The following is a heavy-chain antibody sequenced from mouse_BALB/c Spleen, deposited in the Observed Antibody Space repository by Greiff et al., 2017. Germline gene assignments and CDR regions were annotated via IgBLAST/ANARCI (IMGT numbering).Heavy chain of an antibody. Sequence: EVQRVESGGGLVQPGGSLKLSCAASGFTFSSYGMSWVRQTPDKRLELVATINSNGGSTYYPDSVKGRFTISRDNAKNTLYLQMSSLKSEDTAMYYCARDRDYYGSRGYYFDYWGQGTTLTVSS. V-gene: IGHV5-6-3*01. CDR3: ARDRDYYGSRGYYFDY. CDR2: INSNGGST. D-gene: IGHD1-1*01. CDR1: GFTFSSYG. J-gene: IGHJ2*01.